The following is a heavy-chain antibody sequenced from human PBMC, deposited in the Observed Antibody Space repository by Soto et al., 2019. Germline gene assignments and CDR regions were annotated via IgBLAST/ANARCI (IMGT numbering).Heavy chain of an antibody. CDR1: GFTFSSYA. Sequence: QVQLVESGGGVVQPGRSLRLSCAASGFTFSSYAMHWVRQAPGKGLEWVAVISYDGSNKYYADSVKGRFTISRDNSKNTLYRQMNSLRAEDTAVYYCARDLAGTAVVVAATYWDYWGQGTLVTVSS. J-gene: IGHJ4*02. V-gene: IGHV3-30-3*01. D-gene: IGHD2-15*01. CDR3: ARDLAGTAVVVAATYWDY. CDR2: ISYDGSNK.